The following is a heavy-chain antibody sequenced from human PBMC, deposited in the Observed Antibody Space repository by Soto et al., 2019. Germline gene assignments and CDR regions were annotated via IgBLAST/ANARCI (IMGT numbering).Heavy chain of an antibody. D-gene: IGHD6-19*01. V-gene: IGHV1-18*01. J-gene: IGHJ4*02. CDR2: ISAYNGNT. CDR3: ARGRSPPRYSSAWDYYFDY. CDR1: GYTFTNYA. Sequence: QVLLVQSGAEVKKPGASVKVSCKTSGYTFTNYAMNWVRQGPGQGLEWMGWISAYNGNTEYAQRLQGRVSMTTDTSTSTAYLELRSLRSDDTAVYYCARGRSPPRYSSAWDYYFDYWGQGTLVTVSS.